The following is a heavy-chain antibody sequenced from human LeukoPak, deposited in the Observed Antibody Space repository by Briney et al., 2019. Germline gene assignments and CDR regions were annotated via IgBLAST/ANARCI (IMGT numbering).Heavy chain of an antibody. CDR2: VKHDGTT. Sequence: GGSLRLSCVASGFNFMSAWMNWVRQAPGKGLEWVGRVKHDGTTDYAAPVKGRFTITTNDSKTPLYLKMNSLKREDTALYYCTTGISSTAHDGYWGLGTRVTVSS. V-gene: IGHV3-15*01. D-gene: IGHD1-1*01. J-gene: IGHJ4*02. CDR3: TTGISSTAHDGY. CDR1: GFNFMSAW.